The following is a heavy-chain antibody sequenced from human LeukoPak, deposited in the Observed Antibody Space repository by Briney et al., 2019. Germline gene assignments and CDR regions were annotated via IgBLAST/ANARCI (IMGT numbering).Heavy chain of an antibody. CDR2: ISGSGGST. Sequence: GGSLRLSCAASGFTFSSYAMSWVRQAPGKGLEWVSAISGSGGSTYYADSVKGRFTISRDNSKNTVSLQMNSLRVEDTAVYYCTRDHITSWQIDFWGQGTMVTVSS. D-gene: IGHD2-2*01. V-gene: IGHV3-23*01. J-gene: IGHJ4*02. CDR1: GFTFSSYA. CDR3: TRDHITSWQIDF.